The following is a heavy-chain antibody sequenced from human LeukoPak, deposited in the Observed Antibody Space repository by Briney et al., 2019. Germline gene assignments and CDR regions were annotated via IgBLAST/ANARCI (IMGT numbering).Heavy chain of an antibody. Sequence: GGSLRLSCAASGFTFSLYWMTWVRQSPGKGLEWVADINPDGSQKYSVDSVKGRFTISRDNAKNSLFLQMNSLRAEDTAVYFCARGVYGDYPLEGSYYFDFWGQGTLVTVSS. V-gene: IGHV3-7*01. CDR1: GFTFSLYW. CDR2: INPDGSQK. CDR3: ARGVYGDYPLEGSYYFDF. D-gene: IGHD4-17*01. J-gene: IGHJ4*02.